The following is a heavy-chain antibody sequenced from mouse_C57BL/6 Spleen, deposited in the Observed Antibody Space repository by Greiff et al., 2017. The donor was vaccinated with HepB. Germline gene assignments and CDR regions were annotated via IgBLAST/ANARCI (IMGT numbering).Heavy chain of an antibody. CDR1: GYTFTSYW. Sequence: QVQLQQPGAELVKPGASVKLSCKASGYTFTSYWMQWVKQRPGQGLEWIGEIDPSDSYTNYNQKFKGKATLTVDTSSSTAYLQLSSLTSEDSAVYYCSRAHYSNCWYFDVWGTGTTVTVSS. CDR2: IDPSDSYT. CDR3: SRAHYSNCWYFDV. V-gene: IGHV1-50*01. D-gene: IGHD2-5*01. J-gene: IGHJ1*03.